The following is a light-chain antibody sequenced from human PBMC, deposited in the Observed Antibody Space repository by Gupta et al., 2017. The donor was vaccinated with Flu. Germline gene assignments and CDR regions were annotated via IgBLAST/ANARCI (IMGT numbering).Light chain of an antibody. CDR2: GAS. Sequence: EIVMTPSPASLSVSPGERATLSSRASQSVTSNFAWYQQKPGQAPKLLIYGASSRATGIPARVSGTGSGTEFTLTSSSLQSEDFAVYYGQQYKAWPPAYTFGQGTKLEIK. V-gene: IGKV3-15*01. J-gene: IGKJ2*01. CDR1: QSVTSN. CDR3: QQYKAWPPAYT.